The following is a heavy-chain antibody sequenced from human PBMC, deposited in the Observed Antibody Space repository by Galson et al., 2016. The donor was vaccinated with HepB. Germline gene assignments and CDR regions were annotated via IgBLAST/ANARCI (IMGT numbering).Heavy chain of an antibody. CDR3: AITFGGVIVMYY. CDR1: GVTFSNAW. CDR2: IKSEPDGGTT. Sequence: SLRLSCAVSGVTFSNAWMTWVRQAPGKGLEWVGRIKSEPDGGTTDYAAPVKGRSTISRDDSKDTLFLQMNSLKTDDTAMYYCAITFGGVIVMYYWGQGTLVTVSS. D-gene: IGHD3-16*02. J-gene: IGHJ4*02. V-gene: IGHV3-15*01.